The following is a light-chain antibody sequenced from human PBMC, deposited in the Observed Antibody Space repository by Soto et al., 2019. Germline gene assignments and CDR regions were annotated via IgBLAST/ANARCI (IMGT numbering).Light chain of an antibody. V-gene: IGLV2-8*01. CDR1: SSDVGGYNY. J-gene: IGLJ1*01. Sequence: QSVLTQPPAASGSPGQSVTISCTGSSSDVGGYNYVSWYQHHPGKAPKLLIYEVTERPSGVPDRFSGSKSGNTAFLTVSGLQAEDEADYYCISFAGNKTRGVFGSGPKVTV. CDR2: EVT. CDR3: ISFAGNKTRGV.